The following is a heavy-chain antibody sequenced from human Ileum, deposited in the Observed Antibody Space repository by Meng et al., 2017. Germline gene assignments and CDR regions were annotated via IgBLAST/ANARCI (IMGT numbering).Heavy chain of an antibody. CDR2: TYYRSKWYS. CDR1: GGSVSSNIAA. J-gene: IGHJ4*02. V-gene: IGHV6-1*01. CDR3: ASGSGSLDY. Sequence: VKLQESDPGVVNAPSPLSLPCGVSGGSVSSNIAAWNWIRQSPLRGLEWLGRTYYRSKWYSEYAVSVKSRISITPDTSKNQFSLQMNSVTPEDTAVYYCASGSGSLDYWGPGTLVTVSS. D-gene: IGHD3-3*01.